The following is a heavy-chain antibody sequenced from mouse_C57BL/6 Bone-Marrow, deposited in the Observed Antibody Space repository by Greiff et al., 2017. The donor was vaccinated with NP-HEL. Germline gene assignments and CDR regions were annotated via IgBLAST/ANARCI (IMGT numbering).Heavy chain of an antibody. J-gene: IGHJ3*01. V-gene: IGHV1-75*01. CDR1: GYTFTDYY. CDR3: ARDGYYYGTLFAY. Sequence: QVHVKQSGPELVKPGASVKISCKASGYTFTDYYINWVKQRPGQGLEWIGWIFPGSGSTYYNEKFKGKATLTVDKSSSTAYMLLSSLTSEDSAVYFCARDGYYYGTLFAYWGQGTLVTVSA. CDR2: IFPGSGST. D-gene: IGHD1-1*01.